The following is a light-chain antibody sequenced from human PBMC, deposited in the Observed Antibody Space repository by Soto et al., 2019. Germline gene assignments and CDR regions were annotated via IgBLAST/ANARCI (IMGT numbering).Light chain of an antibody. CDR1: QSVNTY. CDR3: QQRSSWPLT. Sequence: EIVLTQSPATLSLSPGERVSLSCRASQSVNTYFAWYQQKPGQAPRLLIYDASSRATGIPARFSSSGSGTDFTLTISSLEPEDFAIYYCQQRSSWPLTFGHGTRVEI. J-gene: IGKJ1*01. CDR2: DAS. V-gene: IGKV3-11*01.